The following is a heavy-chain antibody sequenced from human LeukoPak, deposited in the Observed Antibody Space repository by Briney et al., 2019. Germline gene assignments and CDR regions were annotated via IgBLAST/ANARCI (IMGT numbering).Heavy chain of an antibody. D-gene: IGHD6-6*01. CDR1: GGSSSGYY. CDR2: INHSGST. Sequence: SETLSLTCAVYGGSSSGYYWSWIRQPPGKGLEWIGEINHSGSTNYNPSLKSRVTISVDTSKNQFSLKLSSVTAADTAVYYCARWPEYSSSSGDYWGQGTLVTVSS. V-gene: IGHV4-34*01. CDR3: ARWPEYSSSSGDY. J-gene: IGHJ4*02.